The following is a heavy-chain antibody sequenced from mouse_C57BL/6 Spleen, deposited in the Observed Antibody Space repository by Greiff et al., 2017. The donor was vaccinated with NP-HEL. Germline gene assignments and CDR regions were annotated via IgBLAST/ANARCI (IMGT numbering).Heavy chain of an antibody. CDR1: GFTFSSYG. CDR3: ARHGELGGYFDV. V-gene: IGHV5-6*01. J-gene: IGHJ1*03. Sequence: EVQLVESGGDLVKPGGSLKLSCAASGFTFSSYGMSWVRQTPDKRLEWVATISSGGSYTYYPDSVKGRFTISRDNAKNTLYLQMSSLKSEDTAMYYCARHGELGGYFDVWGTGTTVTVAS. D-gene: IGHD4-1*01. CDR2: ISSGGSYT.